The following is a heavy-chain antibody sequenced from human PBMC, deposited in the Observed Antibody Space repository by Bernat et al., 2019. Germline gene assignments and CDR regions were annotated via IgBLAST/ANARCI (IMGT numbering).Heavy chain of an antibody. CDR1: GFTFSNAW. J-gene: IGHJ4*02. CDR2: IKSKTDGGTT. V-gene: IGHV3-15*01. Sequence: EVQLVESGGGLVKPGGSLRLSCAASGFTFSNAWMSWVRQAPGKGQEWVGRIKSKTDGGTTDYAAPVKGRFTISRDDSKNTLYLQMNSLKTEDTAVYYCTTDLNYGDPFDYWGQGTLVTVSS. D-gene: IGHD4-17*01. CDR3: TTDLNYGDPFDY.